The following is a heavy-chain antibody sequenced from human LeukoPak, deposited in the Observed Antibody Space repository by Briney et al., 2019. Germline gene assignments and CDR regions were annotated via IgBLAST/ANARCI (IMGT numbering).Heavy chain of an antibody. J-gene: IGHJ4*02. CDR1: GFTFSSYG. D-gene: IGHD3-10*01. V-gene: IGHV3-30*18. CDR3: ANGGSGSYLGY. CDR2: ISYDGSNK. Sequence: GRSLRLSCAASGFTFSSYGMHWVRQAPGKGLEWVAVISYDGSNKYYADSVKGRFTISRDNSKNTLYLQMNSLRAEDTAVYYCANGGSGSYLGYWGQGILVTVSS.